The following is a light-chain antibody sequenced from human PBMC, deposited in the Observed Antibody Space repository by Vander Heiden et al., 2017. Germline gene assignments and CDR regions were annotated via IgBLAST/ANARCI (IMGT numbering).Light chain of an antibody. CDR1: QGISRY. V-gene: IGKV1-8*01. J-gene: IGKJ1*01. Sequence: AIRMTQSPSSFSASTGDRVTITCRASQGISRYLASYQQKPGKAPKHLIYAASTLQSGVPSRFSGSGAGTDFTLTISCLQSEDFATYYCQQYYSYRTFGQGTKVEIK. CDR3: QQYYSYRT. CDR2: AAS.